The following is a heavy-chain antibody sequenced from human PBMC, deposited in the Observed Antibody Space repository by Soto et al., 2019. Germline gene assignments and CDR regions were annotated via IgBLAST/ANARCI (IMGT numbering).Heavy chain of an antibody. V-gene: IGHV4-39*01. Sequence: SETLSLPCTVSGGSISSSSYYWGWIRKPPGKGLEWIGSIYYSGSTYYNPSLKSRVTISVDTSKNQFSLKLSSVTAADTAVYYCARLSDGYCSSTSCYSYYYYYMDVWGKGTTVTVSS. CDR1: GGSISSSSYY. CDR2: IYYSGST. D-gene: IGHD2-2*01. CDR3: ARLSDGYCSSTSCYSYYYYYMDV. J-gene: IGHJ6*03.